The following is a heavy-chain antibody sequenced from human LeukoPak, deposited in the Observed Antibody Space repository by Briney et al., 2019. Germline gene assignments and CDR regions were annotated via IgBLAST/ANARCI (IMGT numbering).Heavy chain of an antibody. CDR1: GYTFTSYY. CDR2: INPSGGST. Sequence: GASVKVSCKASGYTFTSYYMHWVRQAPGQGLEWMGIINPSGGSTSYAQKFQGRVTMTRDTSTSTVYMELSSLRSEDTAVYYCAVGTSMNVDTNYFDYWGQGTLVTVSS. J-gene: IGHJ4*02. D-gene: IGHD5-18*01. CDR3: AVGTSMNVDTNYFDY. V-gene: IGHV1-46*01.